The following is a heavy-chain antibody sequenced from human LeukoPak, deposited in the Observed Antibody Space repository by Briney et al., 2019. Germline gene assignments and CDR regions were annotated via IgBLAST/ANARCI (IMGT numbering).Heavy chain of an antibody. CDR1: GGSISSGDYY. J-gene: IGHJ6*03. V-gene: IGHV4-30-4*08. CDR3: ANSMYCSSTSCSRGYYYMDV. CDR2: IYYSGST. D-gene: IGHD2-2*01. Sequence: SETLSPTCTVSGGSISSGDYYWSWIRQPPGKGLEWIGYIYYSGSTYYNPSLKSRVTISVDTSKNQFSLKLSSVTAADTAVYYCANSMYCSSTSCSRGYYYMDVWGKGTTVTVSS.